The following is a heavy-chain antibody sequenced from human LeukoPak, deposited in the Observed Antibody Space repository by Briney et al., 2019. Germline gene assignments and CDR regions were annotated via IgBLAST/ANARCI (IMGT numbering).Heavy chain of an antibody. CDR1: GFTFSSYS. D-gene: IGHD3-22*01. CDR2: ISSGNSYI. J-gene: IGHJ4*02. Sequence: TGGSLRLSCATSGFTFSSYSMNWVRQAPGKGLEWVSSISSGNSYIYYADSVKGRFTISRDNAKNSLYLQVNSLRAEDTAVYYCARTYRSSGYYYGYWGQGTLVTVSS. V-gene: IGHV3-21*01. CDR3: ARTYRSSGYYYGY.